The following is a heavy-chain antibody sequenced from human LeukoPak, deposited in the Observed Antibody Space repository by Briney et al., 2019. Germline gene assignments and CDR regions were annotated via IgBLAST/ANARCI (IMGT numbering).Heavy chain of an antibody. D-gene: IGHD2-2*01. CDR3: ARAPKESRTFDY. Sequence: GGSLRLSCAASGFTFSSYSMNWVRQAPGKGLEWVSSISSSSSYIYYADSVKGRFTISRDNAKNSLYLQMNSLRAEDTAVYYCARAPKESRTFDYWGQGTLVTVSS. CDR2: ISSSSSYI. J-gene: IGHJ4*02. V-gene: IGHV3-21*01. CDR1: GFTFSSYS.